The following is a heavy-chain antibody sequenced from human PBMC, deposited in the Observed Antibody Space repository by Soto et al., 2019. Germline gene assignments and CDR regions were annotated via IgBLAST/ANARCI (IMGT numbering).Heavy chain of an antibody. CDR2: INHSGST. CDR1: GGSFSGYY. Sequence: QVQLQQWGAGLLKPSETLSLTCAVYGGSFSGYYWSWIRQPPGKGLEWIGEINHSGSTKYNPSLKGRVTIPVDTSKHQFSRKLSSVTAADTAVYYCASGGYDILTGRFDYWGQGTLVTVSS. D-gene: IGHD3-9*01. J-gene: IGHJ4*02. CDR3: ASGGYDILTGRFDY. V-gene: IGHV4-34*01.